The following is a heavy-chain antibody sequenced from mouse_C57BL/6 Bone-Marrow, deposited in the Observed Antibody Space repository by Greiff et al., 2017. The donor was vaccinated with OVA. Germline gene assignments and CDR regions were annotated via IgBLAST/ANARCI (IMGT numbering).Heavy chain of an antibody. V-gene: IGHV14-4*01. CDR3: TTDLLGLDY. CDR1: GFNIKDDY. CDR2: IDPENGDT. D-gene: IGHD2-1*01. Sequence: EVQRVESGAELVRPGASVKLSCTASGFNIKDDYMHWVKQRPEQGLEWIGWIDPENGDTEYASKFEGKATITADTSSNTAYLQLSSLTSEDTAVYYCTTDLLGLDYWGQGTTLTVSS. J-gene: IGHJ2*01.